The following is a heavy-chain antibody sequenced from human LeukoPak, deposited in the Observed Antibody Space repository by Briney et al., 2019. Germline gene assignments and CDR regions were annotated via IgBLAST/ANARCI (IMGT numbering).Heavy chain of an antibody. CDR3: ARTVTTHYFDY. Sequence: PSETLSLTCTVSGGSINSGGYYWSWIRQPPGKGLEWIGEINHSGSTNYNPSLKSRVTISVDTSKNQFSLKLSSVTAADTAVYYCARTVTTHYFDYWGQGTLVTVSS. V-gene: IGHV4-34*01. CDR1: GGSINSGGYY. J-gene: IGHJ4*02. D-gene: IGHD4-17*01. CDR2: INHSGST.